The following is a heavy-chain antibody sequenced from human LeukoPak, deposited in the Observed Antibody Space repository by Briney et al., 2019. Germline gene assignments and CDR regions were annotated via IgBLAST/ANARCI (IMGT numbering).Heavy chain of an antibody. J-gene: IGHJ4*02. CDR3: ARVGRGYRGSSGWGFDY. Sequence: PSETLSLTCTVSGGSISSYYWSWIRQPPGKGLEWIGYIYYSGSTNYNPSLKSRVTISVDRSKNQFSLKLSSVTAADTAVYYCARVGRGYRGSSGWGFDYWGQGTLVTVSS. V-gene: IGHV4-59*12. CDR1: GGSISSYY. D-gene: IGHD5-12*01. CDR2: IYYSGST.